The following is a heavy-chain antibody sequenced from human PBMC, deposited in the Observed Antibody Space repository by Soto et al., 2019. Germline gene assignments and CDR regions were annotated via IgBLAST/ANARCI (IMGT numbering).Heavy chain of an antibody. V-gene: IGHV5-51*01. D-gene: IGHD3-10*01. Sequence: EVQLVQSGAEVKKPGESLKISCKGSGYSFTSYWIGWVRQMPGKGLEWMGIIYPGDSDTRYSPSFQGQVTISADKSITTAYLQWSSLKASDTAMYSCARHERLDISYGSGSHIDYWGQGTLVTVSS. CDR2: IYPGDSDT. CDR1: GYSFTSYW. CDR3: ARHERLDISYGSGSHIDY. J-gene: IGHJ4*02.